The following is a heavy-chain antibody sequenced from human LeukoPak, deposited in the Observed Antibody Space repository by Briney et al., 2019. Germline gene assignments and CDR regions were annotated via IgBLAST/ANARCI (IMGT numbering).Heavy chain of an antibody. CDR2: INHSGST. CDR1: GGSFSGYY. J-gene: IGHJ6*02. V-gene: IGHV4-34*01. Sequence: SETLSLTCAVYGGSFSGYYWSWIRQPPGKGLEWIGEINHSGSTNYNPSLKSRVTVSIDTSTSQFSLKLRSVTAADTAKYYCARVKIQVWLQEYDYYYGMDVWGQGTTVTVSS. CDR3: ARVKIQVWLQEYDYYYGMDV. D-gene: IGHD5-18*01.